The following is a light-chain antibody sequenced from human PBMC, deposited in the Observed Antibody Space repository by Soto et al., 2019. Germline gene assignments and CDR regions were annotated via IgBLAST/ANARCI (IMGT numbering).Light chain of an antibody. V-gene: IGLV7-43*01. Sequence: QSVVTQQPSRTVSPGGTVTLTCALTTGAVTSDYYPNWFQRKPGQALRTLIYRTSNKHSWTPARFSGSLLGGKAALTLSGVQPEDEADYYCVLLYGGAWVFGGGTKVTVL. CDR3: VLLYGGAWV. CDR2: RTS. J-gene: IGLJ3*02. CDR1: TGAVTSDYY.